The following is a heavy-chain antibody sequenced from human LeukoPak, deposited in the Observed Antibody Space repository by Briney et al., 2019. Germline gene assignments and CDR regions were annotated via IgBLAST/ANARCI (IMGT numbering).Heavy chain of an antibody. CDR2: ISYDGSNK. V-gene: IGHV3-30*18. CDR1: GFTFSSYG. D-gene: IGHD3-10*01. CDR3: AKDFNRYYYGSGSPILPDY. Sequence: GRSLRLSCAASGFTFSSYGMHWVRQAPGKGLEWVAVISYDGSNKYYADSVKGRFTISRDNSKNTLYLQMNSLRAEDTAVYYCAKDFNRYYYGSGSPILPDYWGQGTLVTVSS. J-gene: IGHJ4*02.